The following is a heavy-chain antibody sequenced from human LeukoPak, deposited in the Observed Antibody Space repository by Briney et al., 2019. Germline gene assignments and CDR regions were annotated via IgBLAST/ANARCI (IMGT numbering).Heavy chain of an antibody. CDR1: GYTFTSYD. V-gene: IGHV1-2*02. D-gene: IGHD3-3*01. Sequence: GASVKVSCKASGYTFTSYDINWVRQATGQGLEWMGWINPNSGGTNYAQKFQGRVAMTRDTSISTAYMELSRLRSDDTAVYYCARGLTYYDFWSGYYPGYMDVWGKGTTVTVSS. CDR3: ARGLTYYDFWSGYYPGYMDV. CDR2: INPNSGGT. J-gene: IGHJ6*03.